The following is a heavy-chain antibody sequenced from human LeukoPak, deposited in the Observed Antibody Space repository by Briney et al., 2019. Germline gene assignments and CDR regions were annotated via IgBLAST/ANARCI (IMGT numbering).Heavy chain of an antibody. Sequence: GGSLRLSCAASGFTFSSYAMSWVRQAPGKGLEWVSGISGSGGATYYADSVKGRFTISRDNSKNTLYLQMNSLRAEDTAVYYCARHDSGYGPFDYWGQGTLVTVSS. CDR1: GFTFSSYA. CDR3: ARHDSGYGPFDY. V-gene: IGHV3-23*01. J-gene: IGHJ4*02. CDR2: ISGSGGAT. D-gene: IGHD3-22*01.